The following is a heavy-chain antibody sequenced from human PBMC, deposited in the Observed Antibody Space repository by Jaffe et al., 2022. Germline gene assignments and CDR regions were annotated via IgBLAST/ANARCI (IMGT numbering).Heavy chain of an antibody. Sequence: QVQLVQSGAEVKKPGSSVKVSCKASGGTFSSYAISWVRQAPGQGLEWMGGIIPIFGTANYAQKFQGRVTITTDESTSTAYMELSSLRSEDTAVYYCASLKYYYGSGRRHEKGYNWFDPWGQGTLVTVSS. V-gene: IGHV1-69*05. CDR3: ASLKYYYGSGRRHEKGYNWFDP. CDR1: GGTFSSYA. D-gene: IGHD3-10*01. J-gene: IGHJ5*02. CDR2: IIPIFGTA.